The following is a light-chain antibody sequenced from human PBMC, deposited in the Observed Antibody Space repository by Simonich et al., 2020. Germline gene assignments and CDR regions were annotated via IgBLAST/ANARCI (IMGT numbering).Light chain of an antibody. CDR3: QQYNSYYT. CDR1: QRVSSN. CDR2: GAS. J-gene: IGKJ2*01. Sequence: EIVMTQSPATLSVSPGERATLSCRASQRVSSNLAWYQQKPGQAPRLLIYGASTRATGIPARFSGSGSGTEFTLTISSMQSEDFATYYCQQYNSYYTFGQGTKLEIK. V-gene: IGKV3-15*01.